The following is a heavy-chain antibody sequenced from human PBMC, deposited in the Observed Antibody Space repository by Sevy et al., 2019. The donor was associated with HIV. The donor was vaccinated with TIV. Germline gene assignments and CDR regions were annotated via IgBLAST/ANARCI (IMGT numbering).Heavy chain of an antibody. D-gene: IGHD3-3*01. CDR1: GFIFSSYA. J-gene: IGHJ4*02. V-gene: IGHV3-23*01. Sequence: LSLTCAASGFIFSSYAMSWVRQAPGKGLEWVSSISGHGGSTYYADSVKGRFTISRDNSNKMVDLEMNSLRVEDTAVYYCAGGFWSGFDYWGQGTLVTVSS. CDR2: ISGHGGST. CDR3: AGGFWSGFDY.